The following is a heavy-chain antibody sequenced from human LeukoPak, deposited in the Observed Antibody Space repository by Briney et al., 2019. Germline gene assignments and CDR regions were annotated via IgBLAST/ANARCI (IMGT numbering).Heavy chain of an antibody. CDR3: ASRSCGAASRSSSFYYYYGMDV. CDR1: GGTLSRYA. Sequence: SVKVSCKASGGTLSRYALSWVRQAPGQGLEWMGGIIPIFGTASYPQRFQGRVTITADESTSTAYMELSSLTSDDTAVYYCASRSCGAASRSSSFYYYYGMDVWGQGTTVTVSS. J-gene: IGHJ6*02. D-gene: IGHD2-15*01. V-gene: IGHV1-69*01. CDR2: IIPIFGTA.